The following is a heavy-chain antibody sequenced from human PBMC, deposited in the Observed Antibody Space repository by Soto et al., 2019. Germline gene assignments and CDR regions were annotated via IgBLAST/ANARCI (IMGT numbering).Heavy chain of an antibody. CDR1: GYSFTSYW. V-gene: IGHV5-51*01. CDR3: ARLESSIAAAGIDY. CDR2: IYPGDSDT. J-gene: IGHJ4*02. Sequence: LGESLNLSCKGSGYSFTSYWIGWVRQMPGKGLEWMGIIYPGDSDTRYSPSFQGQVTISADKSISTAYLQWSSLKASDTAMYHCARLESSIAAAGIDYWGQGTLVTVSS. D-gene: IGHD6-13*01.